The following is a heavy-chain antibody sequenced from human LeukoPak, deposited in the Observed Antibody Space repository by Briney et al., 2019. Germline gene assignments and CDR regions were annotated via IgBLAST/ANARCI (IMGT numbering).Heavy chain of an antibody. D-gene: IGHD3-10*01. J-gene: IGHJ3*02. CDR2: ISSSGST. CDR3: ARTLPPLLGAFDI. V-gene: IGHV4-4*07. CDR1: GDSITYFY. Sequence: PSETLSLTCSVSGDSITYFYWSWIRQAAGKGLEWIGRISSSGSTDYNASLKSRVTMSVDTSKNQLSLKVISVTAADTAVYYCARTLPPLLGAFDIWGHGTMVTVSS.